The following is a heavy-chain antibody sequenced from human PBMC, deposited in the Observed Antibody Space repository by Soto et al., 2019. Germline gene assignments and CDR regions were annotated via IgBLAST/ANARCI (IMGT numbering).Heavy chain of an antibody. D-gene: IGHD3-22*01. J-gene: IGHJ5*02. CDR2: ISASGGST. CDR3: AKYGGRKHRPAYYLILLEA. V-gene: IGHV3-23*01. CDR1: GFTFSTYS. Sequence: GVSLRLSFAASGFTFSTYSMTWVRQAPGKGLEWVSAISASGGSTYYADSVKGRFTVSRDNAKNTLYLQMHSLRAEDPAVYYRAKYGGRKHRPAYYLILLEAWGQGALVSVSA.